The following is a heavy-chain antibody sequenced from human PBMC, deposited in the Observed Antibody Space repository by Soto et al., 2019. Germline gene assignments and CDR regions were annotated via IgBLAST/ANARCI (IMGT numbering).Heavy chain of an antibody. CDR3: AKGGTYDFDS. V-gene: IGHV4-4*07. Sequence: SETLSLTCSVSGASISNFYWSWIRQSAGKGLEWIGRLYTRGTTDYNPSLKSRVTMSLDTSKNRVSLSLTSVTAADTAVYYCAKGGTYDFDSWGQGIVVTVSS. CDR2: LYTRGTT. J-gene: IGHJ4*02. D-gene: IGHD3-16*01. CDR1: GASISNFY.